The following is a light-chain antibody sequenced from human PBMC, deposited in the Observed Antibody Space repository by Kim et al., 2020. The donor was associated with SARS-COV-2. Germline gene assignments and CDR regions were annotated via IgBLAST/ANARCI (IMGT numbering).Light chain of an antibody. CDR3: QSYDISNHWV. CDR2: EDN. CDR1: SGSNASNY. V-gene: IGLV6-57*02. Sequence: KTVTITGSAKSGSNASNYVQLYQRRPCSAPDTVIYEDNQRPAGVPDRFYGSIDSSSNSASLTISGLKTVDEADYYCQSYDISNHWVFGGGTQLTVL. J-gene: IGLJ3*02.